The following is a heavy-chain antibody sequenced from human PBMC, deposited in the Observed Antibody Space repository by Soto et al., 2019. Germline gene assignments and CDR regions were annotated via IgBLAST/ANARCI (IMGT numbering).Heavy chain of an antibody. Sequence: QVQLVQSGAEVKKPGSSVKVSCKASGGAFSSYAISWVRQASGQGLAWMGGILPSFGTPNYAQKFQGRVTITAVESTSRVYMDVRSLRSNDTAVYYCARARSAGYYYYGMDVWGEGTTVTVSS. CDR2: ILPSFGTP. J-gene: IGHJ6*04. V-gene: IGHV1-69*01. CDR3: ARARSAGYYYYGMDV. CDR1: GGAFSSYA. D-gene: IGHD6-19*01.